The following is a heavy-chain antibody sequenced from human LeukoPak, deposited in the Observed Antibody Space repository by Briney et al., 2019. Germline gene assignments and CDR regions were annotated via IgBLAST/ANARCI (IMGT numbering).Heavy chain of an antibody. CDR3: ARGDCSSTSCPYNWFDP. V-gene: IGHV4-34*01. CDR1: GGSFSGYY. CDR2: INHSGST. D-gene: IGHD2-2*01. Sequence: PSETLSRTCAVYGGSFSGYYWSWIRQPPGKGLEWIGEINHSGSTNYNPSLKSRVTISVDTSKNQFSLKLSSVTAADTAVYYCARGDCSSTSCPYNWFDPWGQGTLVTVSS. J-gene: IGHJ5*02.